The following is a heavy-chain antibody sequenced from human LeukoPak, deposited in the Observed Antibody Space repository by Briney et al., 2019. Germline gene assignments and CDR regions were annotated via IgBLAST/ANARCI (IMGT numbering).Heavy chain of an antibody. Sequence: SETLSLTCTVSGDSINYYYWSWIRQSPGKGLEWIGYVYYNGSAKYNPSLKSRVTISVDVSKNQFSPKVSSVTAADTAIYYCARKGGHFDYWGPRTLVTVSS. V-gene: IGHV4-59*01. CDR2: VYYNGSA. D-gene: IGHD2-15*01. CDR3: ARKGGHFDY. CDR1: GDSINYYY. J-gene: IGHJ4*02.